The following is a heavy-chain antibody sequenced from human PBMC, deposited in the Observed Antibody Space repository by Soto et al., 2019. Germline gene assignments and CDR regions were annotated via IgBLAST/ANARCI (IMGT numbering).Heavy chain of an antibody. J-gene: IGHJ6*02. D-gene: IGHD7-27*01. CDR1: GGSISSGGYY. CDR2: IYYSGST. V-gene: IGHV4-31*03. Sequence: SETLSLTCTVSGGSISSGGYYWSWIRQHPGKGLEWIGYIYYSGSTYYNPSLKSRVTISVDTSKNQFSLKLSSVTAADTAVYYCARAPGDYYGMDVWGQGTTVTVS. CDR3: ARAPGDYYGMDV.